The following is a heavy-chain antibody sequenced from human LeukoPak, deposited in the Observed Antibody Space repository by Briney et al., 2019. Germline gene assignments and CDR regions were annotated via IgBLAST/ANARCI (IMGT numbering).Heavy chain of an antibody. CDR3: ARDPYGSGSFDY. CDR2: IYYSGST. J-gene: IGHJ4*02. CDR1: GGSISSGGYS. Sequence: SETLSLTCAVSGGSISSGGYSWSWIRQPPGKGLEWIGYIYYSGSTYYNPSLKSRVTISVDTSKNQFSLKLSSVTAADTAVYYCARDPYGSGSFDYWGQGTLVTVSS. V-gene: IGHV4-31*11. D-gene: IGHD3-10*01.